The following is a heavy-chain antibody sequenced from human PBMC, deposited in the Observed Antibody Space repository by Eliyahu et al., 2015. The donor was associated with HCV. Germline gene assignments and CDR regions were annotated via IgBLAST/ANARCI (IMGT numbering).Heavy chain of an antibody. V-gene: IGHV3-30*04. CDR3: ASGGGSVRFTSQY. Sequence: TFSSYAMHWVRQAPGKGLEWVAVISYDGSNKYYADSVKGRFTISRDNSKNTLYLQMNSLRAEDTAVYYCASGGGSVRFTSQYWGQGTLVTVSS. D-gene: IGHD3-10*01. CDR1: TFSSYA. CDR2: ISYDGSNK. J-gene: IGHJ4*02.